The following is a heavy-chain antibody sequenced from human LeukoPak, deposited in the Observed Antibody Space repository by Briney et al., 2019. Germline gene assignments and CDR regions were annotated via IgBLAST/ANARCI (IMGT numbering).Heavy chain of an antibody. CDR2: IYHSGST. Sequence: SETLSLTCAVSGGSISSGGYSWSWIRQPPGKGLEWIGYIYHSGSTYYNPSLKSRVTISVDRSKNQFSLKLSSVTAADTAVYYCARWFGAFDAFDIWGQGTMVTVSS. CDR3: ARWFGAFDAFDI. J-gene: IGHJ3*02. D-gene: IGHD3-10*01. V-gene: IGHV4-30-2*01. CDR1: GGSISSGGYS.